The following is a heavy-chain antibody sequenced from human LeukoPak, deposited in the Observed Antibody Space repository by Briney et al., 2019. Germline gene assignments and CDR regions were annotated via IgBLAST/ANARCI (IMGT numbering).Heavy chain of an antibody. V-gene: IGHV3-30*09. CDR1: GFTFSSYA. D-gene: IGHD5-12*01. CDR3: VSPTADYPFLYYFGS. Sequence: GGSLRLSCAASGFTFSSYAMHWVRQAPGKGLEWVAVISYDGSNKYYADSVKGRFAISRDNSKNTLFLQMNNLRSEDTALYYCVSPTADYPFLYYFGSWGQGTLVTVSS. CDR2: ISYDGSNK. J-gene: IGHJ4*02.